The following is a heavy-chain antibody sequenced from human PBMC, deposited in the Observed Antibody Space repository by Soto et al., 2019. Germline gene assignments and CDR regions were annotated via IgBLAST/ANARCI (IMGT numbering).Heavy chain of an antibody. J-gene: IGHJ4*02. CDR2: ISAYNGNT. Sequence: QVQLVQSGAEVKKPGASVKVSCKASGYTFTSYGISWVRQAPGQGVEWMGWISAYNGNTKYVQKYQGRVTMTTDTSTRPAYMELGSLRSDDTAVYSCARDAAAGLNDYWGQGTLVTVSS. CDR3: ARDAAAGLNDY. CDR1: GYTFTSYG. D-gene: IGHD6-13*01. V-gene: IGHV1-18*01.